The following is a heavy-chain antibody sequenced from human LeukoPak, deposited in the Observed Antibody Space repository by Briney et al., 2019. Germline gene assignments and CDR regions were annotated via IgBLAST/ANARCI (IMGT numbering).Heavy chain of an antibody. CDR2: INHSGST. CDR1: GGSFSGYY. CDR3: ARVPYYYGSGSWTSGDAFDI. D-gene: IGHD3-10*01. Sequence: SETLSLTCAVYGGSFSGYYWSWICQPPGKGLEWIGEINHSGSTNYNPSLKSRVTISVDTSKNQFSLKLSSVTAADTAVYYCARVPYYYGSGSWTSGDAFDIWGQGTMVTVSS. V-gene: IGHV4-34*01. J-gene: IGHJ3*02.